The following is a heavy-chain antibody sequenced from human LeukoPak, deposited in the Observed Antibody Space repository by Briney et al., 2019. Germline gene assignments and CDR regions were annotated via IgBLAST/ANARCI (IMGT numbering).Heavy chain of an antibody. CDR3: AREEWELLDCFDY. D-gene: IGHD1-26*01. Sequence: GGSLRLSCAASGFTFSSYWMSWVRQAPGKGLEWVANIKQDGSEKYYVDPVKGRFTISRDNAKNSLYLQMNSLRAEDTAVYYCAREEWELLDCFDYWGQGTLVTVSS. CDR2: IKQDGSEK. V-gene: IGHV3-7*01. J-gene: IGHJ4*02. CDR1: GFTFSSYW.